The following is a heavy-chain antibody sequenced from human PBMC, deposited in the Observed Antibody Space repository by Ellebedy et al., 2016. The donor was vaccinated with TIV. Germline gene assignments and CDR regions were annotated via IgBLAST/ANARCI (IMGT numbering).Heavy chain of an antibody. CDR3: TENGGGGSGTPDY. J-gene: IGHJ4*02. CDR2: ISGNGVNS. CDR1: GFTFSTYA. D-gene: IGHD1-26*01. V-gene: IGHV3-23*01. Sequence: GESLKISCTASGFTFSTYAMSWVRQTPGRGLEWVADISGNGVNSHYADSVKGRFTISRDNSKNTLYLQMNSLRAEDTAIYYCTENGGGGSGTPDYWGQGTLVTVSS.